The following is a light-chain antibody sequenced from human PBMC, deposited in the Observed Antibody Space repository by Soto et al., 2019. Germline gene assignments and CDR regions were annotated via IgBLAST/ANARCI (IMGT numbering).Light chain of an antibody. J-gene: IGKJ4*01. CDR2: DAS. CDR1: QSVSSY. Sequence: EIVLTQSPATLSLSPGERATLSCRASQSVSSYLAWYQQKPGQAPRLLIYDASNRATGIPARFSGSGSGTDFTLTISSLEPEDLAVYYCQQRSNWPATFCGGTKVEIK. CDR3: QQRSNWPAT. V-gene: IGKV3-11*01.